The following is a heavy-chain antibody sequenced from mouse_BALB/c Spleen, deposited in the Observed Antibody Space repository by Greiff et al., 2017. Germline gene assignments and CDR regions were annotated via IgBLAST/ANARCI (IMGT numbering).Heavy chain of an antibody. CDR3: ARSLITTRYFDV. CDR2: INPSSGYT. CDR1: GYTFTSYT. J-gene: IGHJ1*01. D-gene: IGHD1-2*01. Sequence: QVQLQQSGAELARPGASVKMSCKASGYTFTSYTMHWVKQRPGQGLEWIGYINPSSGYTNYNQKFKDKATLTADKSSSTAYMQLSSLTSEDSAVYYCARSLITTRYFDVWGAGTTVTVSS. V-gene: IGHV1-4*01.